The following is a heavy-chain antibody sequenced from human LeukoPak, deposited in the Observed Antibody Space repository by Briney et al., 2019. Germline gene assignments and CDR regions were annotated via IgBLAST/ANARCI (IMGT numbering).Heavy chain of an antibody. CDR2: ISPGDSDT. J-gene: IGHJ4*02. V-gene: IGHV5-51*01. CDR3: ARQGNSWFSFGN. D-gene: IGHD6-13*01. Sequence: HGESLKISCKGSGYSFTSYWIGWVRQMPGKGLEWMGIISPGDSDTRYSPSFQGQVTISADKSSSTAYLQWSSLKASDTAIYFCARQGNSWFSFGNWGQGTLVTVSS. CDR1: GYSFTSYW.